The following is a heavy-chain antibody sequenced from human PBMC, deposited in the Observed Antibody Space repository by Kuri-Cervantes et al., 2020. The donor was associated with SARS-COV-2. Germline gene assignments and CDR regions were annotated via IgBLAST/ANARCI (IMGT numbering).Heavy chain of an antibody. D-gene: IGHD3-9*01. CDR2: IYTSGST. J-gene: IGHJ5*02. V-gene: IGHV4-4*07. CDR1: GGSISSYY. Sequence: SETLSLTCTVSGGSISSYYWCWIRQPAGKGLEWIGRIYTSGSTNYNPSLKSRVTMSVDTSKNQFSLKLSSVTAADTAVYYCARDTYYDILTGYSPLGFDPWGQGTLVTVSS. CDR3: ARDTYYDILTGYSPLGFDP.